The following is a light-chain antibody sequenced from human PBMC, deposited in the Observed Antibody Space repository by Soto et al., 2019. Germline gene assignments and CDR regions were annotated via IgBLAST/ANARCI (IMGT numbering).Light chain of an antibody. CDR3: ISYTDGQSFL. CDR2: AVS. Sequence: QSVLTHPASVAGSPGQSITISCSGTSSDIGSYNHVAWYQQFPGKSPKLMIYAVSDRPSGVSDRFSGSKSGITASLTISGLQTEDEADYYCISYTDGQSFLFGTGTKVTVL. V-gene: IGLV2-14*03. J-gene: IGLJ1*01. CDR1: SSDIGSYNH.